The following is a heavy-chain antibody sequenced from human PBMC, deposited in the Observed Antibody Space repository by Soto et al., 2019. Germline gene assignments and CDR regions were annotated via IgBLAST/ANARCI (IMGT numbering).Heavy chain of an antibody. Sequence: RASVKVSCKASGYTFTSYGISWVRQAPGQGLEWMGWISAYNGNTNYAQKLQGRVTMTTDTSTSTAYMELRSLRSDDTAVYYCARRGATVVTLGYYYGMDVWGQGTTVTVSS. CDR3: ARRGATVVTLGYYYGMDV. CDR1: GYTFTSYG. D-gene: IGHD4-17*01. V-gene: IGHV1-18*04. J-gene: IGHJ6*02. CDR2: ISAYNGNT.